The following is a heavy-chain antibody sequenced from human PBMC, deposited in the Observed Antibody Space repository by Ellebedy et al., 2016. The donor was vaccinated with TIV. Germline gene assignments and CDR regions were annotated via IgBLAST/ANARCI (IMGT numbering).Heavy chain of an antibody. V-gene: IGHV5-51*01. D-gene: IGHD6-13*01. CDR3: ARHELTLGYSSSWPESMDV. CDR1: GYSFTSYW. J-gene: IGHJ6*03. Sequence: GESLKISXKGSGYSFTSYWIGWVRQMPGKGLEWMGIIYPGDSDTRYSPSFQGQVTISADKSISTAYLQWSSLKASDTAMYYCARHELTLGYSSSWPESMDVWGKGTTVTVSS. CDR2: IYPGDSDT.